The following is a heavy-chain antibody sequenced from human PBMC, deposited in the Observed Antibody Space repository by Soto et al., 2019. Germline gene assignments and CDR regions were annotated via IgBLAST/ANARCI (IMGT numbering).Heavy chain of an antibody. CDR1: GFVFSSYA. CDR2: ISGSGTTA. J-gene: IGHJ6*02. V-gene: IGHV3-23*01. CDR3: ANKGGMDV. Sequence: GGSLRLSCAASGFVFSSYAMSWVRQAPGKGLEWVSAISGSGTTAYYADSVKGRFIFSRDNPKNTMYLQMNSLRADDTAVYYCANKGGMDVWGQGTTVTVSS.